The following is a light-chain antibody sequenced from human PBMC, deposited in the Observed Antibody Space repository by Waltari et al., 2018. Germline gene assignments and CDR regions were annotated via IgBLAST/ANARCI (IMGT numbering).Light chain of an antibody. CDR1: HSLLRANGNNY. J-gene: IGKJ4*01. Sequence: DIVMTQSPLSLPVTPGEPASIFCRSSHSLLRANGNNYLDWYLQKPGQSPQLLIYLGSNRASGVPERFTGSGSGTNFTLKITRVEADDVGIYYCMEALQTVPTFGGGTTVEIK. CDR2: LGS. CDR3: MEALQTVPT. V-gene: IGKV2-28*01.